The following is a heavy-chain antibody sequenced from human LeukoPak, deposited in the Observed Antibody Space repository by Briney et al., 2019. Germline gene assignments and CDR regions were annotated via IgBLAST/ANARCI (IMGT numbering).Heavy chain of an antibody. J-gene: IGHJ4*02. CDR1: GFTFSTYL. Sequence: GGSLRLSCAASGFTFSTYLMSWVRQAPGKGLEWVANIRQDGSEKYYVDSVKGRFTISRDNAKNSLYLQMNSLRAEDTAMYYCARDSAGNDYWGQGTLVTVSS. V-gene: IGHV3-7*01. CDR3: ARDSAGNDY. CDR2: IRQDGSEK. D-gene: IGHD6-13*01.